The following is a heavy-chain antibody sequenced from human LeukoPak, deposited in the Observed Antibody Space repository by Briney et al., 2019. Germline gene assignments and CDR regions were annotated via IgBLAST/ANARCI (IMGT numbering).Heavy chain of an antibody. CDR3: AVVVPAAALGY. CDR1: GYSFTSYN. D-gene: IGHD2-2*01. J-gene: IGHJ4*02. CDR2: INPNSGGT. V-gene: IGHV1-2*02. Sequence: ASVKVSCKTSGYSFTSYNLHWVRLAPGQGLEWMGWINPNSGGTNYAQKFQGRVTMARDTSISTAYMELSRLRSDDTAVYYCAVVVPAAALGYWGQGTLVTVSS.